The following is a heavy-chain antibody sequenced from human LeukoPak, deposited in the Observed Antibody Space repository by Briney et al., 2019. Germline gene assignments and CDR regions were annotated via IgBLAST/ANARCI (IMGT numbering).Heavy chain of an antibody. D-gene: IGHD3-10*01. CDR3: ARGRYYYGSGSYYPLFDY. CDR1: GGSFSDYY. Sequence: SETLSLTCVVYGGSFSDYYWSWIRQPPGKGLEWIGEINHSGSTNYNPSLKSRVTISVDTSKNQFSLKLSPVTAADTAVYYCARGRYYYGSGSYYPLFDYWGQGTLVTVSS. V-gene: IGHV4-34*01. J-gene: IGHJ4*02. CDR2: INHSGST.